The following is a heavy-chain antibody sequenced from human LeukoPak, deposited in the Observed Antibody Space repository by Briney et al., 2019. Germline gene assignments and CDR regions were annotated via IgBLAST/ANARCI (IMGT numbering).Heavy chain of an antibody. CDR3: ARDYCSTPSCRFDY. Sequence: PGESLRLSCAASGFILSTHSMNWVRQAPGKGLEWVSYISSSSMTTHYADSVKGRFTISRDNAKNLLYLQMNSLRAEDTAVYYCARDYCSTPSCRFDYWGQGTLVTVSS. V-gene: IGHV3-48*04. CDR2: ISSSSMTT. D-gene: IGHD2-2*01. J-gene: IGHJ4*02. CDR1: GFILSTHS.